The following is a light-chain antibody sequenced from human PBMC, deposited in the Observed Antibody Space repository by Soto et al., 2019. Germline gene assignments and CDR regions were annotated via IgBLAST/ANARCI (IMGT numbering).Light chain of an antibody. V-gene: IGKV1-5*01. Sequence: DIQMTQSPSTLSASVGDRVTITCRASQTITRWMAWYQQKPGKAPKLLIYDASTLQSGVSSRFTGSASGTDFTLTIDNLQAEDFATYYCQQTYTIPFAFGQGTKLEI. CDR2: DAS. CDR1: QTITRW. CDR3: QQTYTIPFA. J-gene: IGKJ2*01.